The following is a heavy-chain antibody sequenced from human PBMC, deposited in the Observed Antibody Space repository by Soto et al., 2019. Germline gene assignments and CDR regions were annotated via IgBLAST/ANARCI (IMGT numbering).Heavy chain of an antibody. CDR2: INSDGSST. J-gene: IGHJ4*02. Sequence: GGSLRLSCAASGFTFSSYWMHWVRQAPGKGLVWVSRINSDGSSTSYADSVKGRFTISRDNAKNTLYLQMNSLRAEDTAVYYCAKQPRSNYYDSSGSNFDYWGQGTLVTVSS. CDR3: AKQPRSNYYDSSGSNFDY. V-gene: IGHV3-74*01. CDR1: GFTFSSYW. D-gene: IGHD3-22*01.